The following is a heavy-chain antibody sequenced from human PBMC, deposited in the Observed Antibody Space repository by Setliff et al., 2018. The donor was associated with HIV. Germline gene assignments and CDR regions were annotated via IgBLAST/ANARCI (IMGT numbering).Heavy chain of an antibody. CDR1: GYSISSGYY. J-gene: IGHJ4*02. D-gene: IGHD2-2*01. CDR2: IYTSGST. CDR3: ATHCTSTSCYSAGLDY. V-gene: IGHV4-38-2*01. Sequence: SETLSLTCAVSGYSISSGYYGGWIRQTPGKGLEWIGHIYTSGSTNYNPSLKSRVTISVDTSKNQFTLNLNSVTAADTAVYYCATHCTSTSCYSAGLDYWGQGTLVTVSS.